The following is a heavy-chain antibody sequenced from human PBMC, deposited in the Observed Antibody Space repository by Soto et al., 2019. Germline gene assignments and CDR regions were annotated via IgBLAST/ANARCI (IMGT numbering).Heavy chain of an antibody. CDR2: ISSSSSYI. D-gene: IGHD4-17*01. CDR3: ARGNLYGDYFSFDY. J-gene: IGHJ4*02. Sequence: EVQLVESGGGLVKPGGSLRLSCAASGFTFSSYSMNWVRQAPGKGLEWVSSISSSSSYIYYADSVKGRFTISRDNAMNSLYLQMNSLRAEDTAVYYCARGNLYGDYFSFDYWGQGTLVTVSS. V-gene: IGHV3-21*01. CDR1: GFTFSSYS.